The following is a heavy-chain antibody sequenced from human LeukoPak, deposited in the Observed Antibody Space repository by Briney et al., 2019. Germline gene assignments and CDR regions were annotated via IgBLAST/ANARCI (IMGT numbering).Heavy chain of an antibody. CDR3: AKRTVTFDY. V-gene: IGHV3-23*01. J-gene: IGHJ4*02. CDR1: GFTFSSSA. D-gene: IGHD4-17*01. Sequence: PGGSLRLSCAASGFTFSSSAMSWVRQAPGKGLEWVSAISGSDNNIYYADSVKGRFTISRDSSKNTLYLQMNSLRVEDTAVYYCAKRTVTFDYWGQGTLVTVSS. CDR2: ISGSDNNI.